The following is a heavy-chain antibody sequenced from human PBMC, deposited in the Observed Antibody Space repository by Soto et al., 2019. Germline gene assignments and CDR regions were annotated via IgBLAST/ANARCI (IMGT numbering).Heavy chain of an antibody. CDR2: ISWNSGSI. Sequence: GGSLRLSCAASGFSFDDYAMHWVRQAPGKGLEWVSGISWNSGSIGYADSVKGRFTISRDNAKKSLYLQMNSLRAEDTALYYCAKDPNDYGDYGVYYFDYWGQGTLVTVSS. J-gene: IGHJ4*02. CDR3: AKDPNDYGDYGVYYFDY. V-gene: IGHV3-9*01. D-gene: IGHD4-17*01. CDR1: GFSFDDYA.